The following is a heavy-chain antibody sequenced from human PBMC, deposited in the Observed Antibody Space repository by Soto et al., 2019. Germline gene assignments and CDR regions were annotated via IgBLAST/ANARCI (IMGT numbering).Heavy chain of an antibody. CDR2: ISYDGSNK. D-gene: IGHD3-9*01. CDR3: AKHRDSFDWLPLFDY. V-gene: IGHV3-30*18. J-gene: IGHJ4*02. Sequence: GGSLRLSCAASGFTFSSYGMHWVRQAPGKGLEWVALISYDGSNKYYADSVKGRFTISRDNSKNTLYLQMNSLRAEDTAVYYCAKHRDSFDWLPLFDYWGQGTLVTVSS. CDR1: GFTFSSYG.